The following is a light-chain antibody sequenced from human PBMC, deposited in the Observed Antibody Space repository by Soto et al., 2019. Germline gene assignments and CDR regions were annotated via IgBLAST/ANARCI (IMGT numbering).Light chain of an antibody. CDR3: KSYAGSNTYV. CDR2: EVV. J-gene: IGLJ1*01. V-gene: IGLV2-8*01. Sequence: QSLLTQPPSASGSPGQSVTISCTGTKNDIGVYDFVSWYQHHPGKAPRLIIYEVVQRPSGVPGRFSGSKSGNTASLTVSGLQAADEGDYFRKSYAGSNTYVFGSGTKVTVL. CDR1: KNDIGVYDF.